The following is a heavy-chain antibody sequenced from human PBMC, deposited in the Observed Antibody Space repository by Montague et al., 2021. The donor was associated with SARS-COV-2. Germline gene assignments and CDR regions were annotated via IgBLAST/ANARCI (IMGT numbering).Heavy chain of an antibody. CDR2: MYTSGST. CDR3: ARDSPVVITISSWNDYGMDV. J-gene: IGHJ6*02. Sequence: TLSLTCTVSGGSISSGKYYWSWIRQPAGKGLEWIGRMYTSGSTNYNPSLKSRVTISVDTSKNQFSLKLRSVTAADTAVYYCARDSPVVITISSWNDYGMDVWGQGTTVTVSS. V-gene: IGHV4-61*02. D-gene: IGHD3-22*01. CDR1: GGSISSGKYY.